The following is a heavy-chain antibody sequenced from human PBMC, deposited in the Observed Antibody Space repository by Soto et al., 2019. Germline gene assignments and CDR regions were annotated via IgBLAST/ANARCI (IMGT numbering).Heavy chain of an antibody. V-gene: IGHV3-74*01. Sequence: GGSLRLSCAASGFPFSDYWIHWVRQVPGKGLVWVSRITPDGTNTDHADSVRGRFTISRDNVKNTVSLQMDSLRVEDTAVYFCVSLTKAVSHSAFDLWGQGTMVTVSS. D-gene: IGHD2-2*01. J-gene: IGHJ3*01. CDR2: ITPDGTNT. CDR1: GFPFSDYW. CDR3: VSLTKAVSHSAFDL.